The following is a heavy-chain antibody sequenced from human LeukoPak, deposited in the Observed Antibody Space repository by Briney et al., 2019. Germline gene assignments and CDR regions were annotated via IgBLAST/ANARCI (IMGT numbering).Heavy chain of an antibody. V-gene: IGHV4-59*01. J-gene: IGHJ3*02. CDR1: GGSISSYY. D-gene: IGHD3-22*01. CDR3: ARDLYYDSSGYYRAAFDI. CDR2: IYYSGST. Sequence: SSETLSLTCTVSGGSISSYYWSWIRQPPGKGLEWIGYIYYSGSTNYNPSLKSRVTISVDTSKNQFSLKLSSVTAADTAVYYCARDLYYDSSGYYRAAFDIWGQGTMVTVSS.